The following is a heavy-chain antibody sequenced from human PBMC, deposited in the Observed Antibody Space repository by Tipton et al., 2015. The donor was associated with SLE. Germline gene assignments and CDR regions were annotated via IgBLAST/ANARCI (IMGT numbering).Heavy chain of an antibody. D-gene: IGHD6-19*01. CDR1: GGSISSYY. Sequence: TLSLTCTVSGGSISSYYWSWIRQPPGKGLEWIGYIYYSGSTNCNPSLKSRVTISVGTSKNQFSLMLSSLTAADTAVYYCARGRIAVAGNHFDYWGQGTLVTVSS. CDR2: IYYSGST. V-gene: IGHV4-59*01. CDR3: ARGRIAVAGNHFDY. J-gene: IGHJ4*02.